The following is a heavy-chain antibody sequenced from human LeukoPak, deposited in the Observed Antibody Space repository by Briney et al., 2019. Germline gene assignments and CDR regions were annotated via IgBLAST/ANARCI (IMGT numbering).Heavy chain of an antibody. V-gene: IGHV3-74*03. CDR1: GFTFSSYW. J-gene: IGHJ4*02. D-gene: IGHD5-12*01. CDR2: INSDGSSI. CDR3: AREGRVSGYDFDC. Sequence: GGSLRLSCAASGFTFSSYWMHWVRQAPGKGLVWVSRINSDGSSITYADSVKGRFTISRDNAKNTLYLQMNSLRVEDTAVYYGAREGRVSGYDFDCWGQGTLVTVSS.